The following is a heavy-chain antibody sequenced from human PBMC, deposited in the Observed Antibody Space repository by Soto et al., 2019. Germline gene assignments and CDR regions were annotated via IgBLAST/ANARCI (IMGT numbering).Heavy chain of an antibody. CDR3: TTVVLGLRFFEDSYGMDV. CDR1: GFTFSNAW. V-gene: IGHV3-15*07. CDR2: IKSKTDGGTT. D-gene: IGHD3-3*01. J-gene: IGHJ6*02. Sequence: PGGSLRLSCAASGFTFSNAWMNWVRQAPGKGLEWVGRIKSKTDGGTTDYAAPVKGRFTISRDDSKNTLYLQMNSLKTEDTAVYYCTTVVLGLRFFEDSYGMDVWGQGTKVTVSS.